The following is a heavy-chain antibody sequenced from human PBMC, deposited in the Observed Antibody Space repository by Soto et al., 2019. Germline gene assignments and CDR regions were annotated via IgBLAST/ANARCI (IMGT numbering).Heavy chain of an antibody. J-gene: IGHJ4*02. D-gene: IGHD3-22*01. V-gene: IGHV1-18*01. CDR2: ISAYNGNT. Sequence: ASVKVSCKASGYTFTSYGISWGRQAPGQGLEWMGWISAYNGNTNYAQKLQGRVTMTTDTSTSTAYMELRSLRSDDTAVYYCAREGSLTYYYDSSGPDYWGQGTLVTVSS. CDR1: GYTFTSYG. CDR3: AREGSLTYYYDSSGPDY.